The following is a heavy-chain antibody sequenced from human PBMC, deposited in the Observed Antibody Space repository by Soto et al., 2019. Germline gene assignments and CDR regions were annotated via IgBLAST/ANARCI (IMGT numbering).Heavy chain of an antibody. Sequence: QVQLVQSGAEVKKPGASVKVSCKASGYTFTGYYMHWVRQAPGQGLEWMGWINPNSGDTNYAQKFQGRVTITRDTSISTAYMELSRLRSDDTAVYFCARVYYYDSSGYKALGYWGQGTLVTVSS. J-gene: IGHJ4*02. CDR1: GYTFTGYY. CDR3: ARVYYYDSSGYKALGY. D-gene: IGHD3-22*01. CDR2: INPNSGDT. V-gene: IGHV1-2*02.